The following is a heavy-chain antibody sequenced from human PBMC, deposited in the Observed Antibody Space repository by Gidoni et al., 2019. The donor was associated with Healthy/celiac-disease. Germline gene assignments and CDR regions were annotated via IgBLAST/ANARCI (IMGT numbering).Heavy chain of an antibody. D-gene: IGHD6-19*01. V-gene: IGHV3-66*02. CDR1: GFTVSSNY. CDR3: ARDGSGYDY. J-gene: IGHJ4*02. CDR2: FYSVGST. Sequence: EVQLVESGGGLVQTGGSLRLSGAASGFTVSSNYFSWLRQAPGKWLEWVSVFYSVGSTYNADSVKGRFTISRDNSKNTLYLQMNSLRAEDTAVYYCARDGSGYDYWGQGTLVTVSS.